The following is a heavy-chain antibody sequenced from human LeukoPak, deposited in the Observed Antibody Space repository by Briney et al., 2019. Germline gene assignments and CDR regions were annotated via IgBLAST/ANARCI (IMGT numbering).Heavy chain of an antibody. D-gene: IGHD5-24*01. CDR1: GFTFSDYA. V-gene: IGHV3-23*01. CDR3: AKGGDGYNYYFDY. J-gene: IGHJ4*02. Sequence: PGGSLRLSCTASGFTFSDYAMSWVRQAPGKGLEWVSGISGSGSSIRYADSVKGRFIISRDNSKNTLYLQMNGLRAEDTAVYYCAKGGDGYNYYFDYWGQETLVTVSS. CDR2: ISGSGSSI.